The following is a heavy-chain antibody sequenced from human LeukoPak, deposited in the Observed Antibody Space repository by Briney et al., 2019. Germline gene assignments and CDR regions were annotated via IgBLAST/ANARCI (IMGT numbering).Heavy chain of an antibody. J-gene: IGHJ4*02. Sequence: SETLSLTCAVSGYSISSGYYWGWIRQPPGKGLEWIGSIYHSGSTYYNPSLKSRVTISVDTSKNQFSLKLSSVTAADTAVYYCARSSGGNSGALVYWGQGTLVIVSS. CDR3: ARSSGGNSGALVY. V-gene: IGHV4-38-2*01. CDR2: IYHSGST. D-gene: IGHD4-23*01. CDR1: GYSISSGYY.